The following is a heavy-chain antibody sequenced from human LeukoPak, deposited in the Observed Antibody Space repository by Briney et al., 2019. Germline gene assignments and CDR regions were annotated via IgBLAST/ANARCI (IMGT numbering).Heavy chain of an antibody. Sequence: RPSETLSLTCTVSGGSISSGSYYWSWIRQPAGKGLEWIGRIHTSGDTRYSPSLESRFSISLDTSKNHFSLKLSSVTAADTAVYYCAREGVRQQVAYYYYYYMDVWGKGTTVTVSS. CDR3: AREGVRQQVAYYYYYYMDV. D-gene: IGHD6-13*01. V-gene: IGHV4-61*02. CDR1: GGSISSGSYY. CDR2: IHTSGDT. J-gene: IGHJ6*03.